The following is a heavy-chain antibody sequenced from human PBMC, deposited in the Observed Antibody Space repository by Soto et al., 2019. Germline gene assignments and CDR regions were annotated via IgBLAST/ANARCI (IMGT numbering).Heavy chain of an antibody. CDR1: GYTYTGYY. V-gene: IGHV1-2*04. Sequence: EASVKVSCTASGYTYTGYYMHWVRQAPGQGLEWMGWINPNSGGTNYAQKFQGWVTMTRDTSISTAYMELSRLRSDDTAVYYCARSPIVVVPAAIYYYYGMDVWGQGTTVTVSS. D-gene: IGHD2-2*01. CDR2: INPNSGGT. J-gene: IGHJ6*02. CDR3: ARSPIVVVPAAIYYYYGMDV.